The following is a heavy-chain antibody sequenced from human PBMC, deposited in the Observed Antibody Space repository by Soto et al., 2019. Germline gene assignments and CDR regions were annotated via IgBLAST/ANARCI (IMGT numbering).Heavy chain of an antibody. V-gene: IGHV3-33*01. D-gene: IGHD3-22*01. CDR2: IWYDGSNK. CDR1: GFTFSSYG. CDR3: ARVCYVSSVYETETPFDY. Sequence: QVQLVESGGGVVQPGRSLRLSCAASGFTFSSYGMHWVRQAPGKGLEWVAVIWYDGSNKYYADSVKGRFTISRDNSKNRLYLQMNGVRAENTAVSYCARVCYVSSVYETETPFDYWGQGTLGTVSS. J-gene: IGHJ4*02.